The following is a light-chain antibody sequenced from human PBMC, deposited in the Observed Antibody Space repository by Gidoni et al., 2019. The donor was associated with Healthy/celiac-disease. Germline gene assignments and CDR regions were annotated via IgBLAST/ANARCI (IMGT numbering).Light chain of an antibody. CDR2: AAS. CDR1: QGISSY. V-gene: IGKV1-9*01. Sequence: DIQLTQSPSFLSASVGDRVTITCRASQGISSYLAWYQQKPGKAPKLLIYAASTLQSGVPSRFSGSGSGTEFTLTISSLQPEDFATYYCQQLNSYLFTFGPGTKVEI. J-gene: IGKJ3*01. CDR3: QQLNSYLFT.